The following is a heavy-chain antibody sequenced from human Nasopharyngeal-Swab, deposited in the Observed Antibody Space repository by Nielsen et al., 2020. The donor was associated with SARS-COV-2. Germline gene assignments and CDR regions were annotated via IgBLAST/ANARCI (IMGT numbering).Heavy chain of an antibody. CDR2: VLHSGTT. D-gene: IGHD4-11*01. J-gene: IGHJ5*02. Sequence: SETLSLTCTVKGGSFSGFYWSWIRQAPGKEMEWIGDVLHSGTTNYNPSLKGRVSISMNTVANQVSLDLASVTAADTAVYYCARDRSTTVSTAGWFGPWGQGTLVTVSA. CDR3: ARDRSTTVSTAGWFGP. CDR1: GGSFSGFY. V-gene: IGHV4-34*12.